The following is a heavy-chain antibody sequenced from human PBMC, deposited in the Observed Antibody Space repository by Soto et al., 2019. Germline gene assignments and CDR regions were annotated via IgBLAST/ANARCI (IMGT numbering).Heavy chain of an antibody. D-gene: IGHD4-4*01. CDR1: GYTFTSYG. Sequence: ASVKVSCKASGYTFTSYGISWVRQAPGQGLEWMGWISAYNGNTNYAQKLQGRVTMTTDTSTSTAYMELRSLRSDDTAVYYCARVAELPPAYVMTTVTPDYWGQGTLVTVSS. CDR2: ISAYNGNT. CDR3: ARVAELPPAYVMTTVTPDY. J-gene: IGHJ4*02. V-gene: IGHV1-18*01.